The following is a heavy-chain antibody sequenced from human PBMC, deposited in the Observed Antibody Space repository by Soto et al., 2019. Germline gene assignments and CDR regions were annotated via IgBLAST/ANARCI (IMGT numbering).Heavy chain of an antibody. V-gene: IGHV1-24*01. CDR1: GYTLTELS. J-gene: IGHJ5*02. D-gene: IGHD5-18*01. CDR2: FDPEDGET. CDR3: ATGYSYGYRFKSFDP. Sequence: ASVKVSCKVSGYTLTELSMHWVRQAPGKGLEWMGGFDPEDGETIYAQKFQGRVTMTEDTSTDTAYMELSSLRSEDTAVYYCATGYSYGYRFKSFDPWGQGTLVTVSS.